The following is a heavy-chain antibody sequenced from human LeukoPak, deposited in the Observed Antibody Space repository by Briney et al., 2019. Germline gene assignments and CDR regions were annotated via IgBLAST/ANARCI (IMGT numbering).Heavy chain of an antibody. J-gene: IGHJ4*02. CDR1: VGSISDNY. Sequence: SETLSLTCTDSVGSISDNYWSWIRQPPGKGLEWIGYAYYSGHTNYNSSLKSRVTMSLDTSKSQFSLRLSSVTAADTAVYFCARHPFATPFDYWGPGTLVTVSS. CDR3: ARHPFATPFDY. CDR2: AYYSGHT. V-gene: IGHV4-59*08. D-gene: IGHD2-15*01.